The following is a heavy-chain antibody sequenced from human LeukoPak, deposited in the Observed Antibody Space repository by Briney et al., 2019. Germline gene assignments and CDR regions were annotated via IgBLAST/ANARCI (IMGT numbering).Heavy chain of an antibody. CDR2: IYYSGGT. Sequence: SETLSLTCTVSGGSVSSGSYCWSWIRQPPGKGLEWIGYIYYSGGTNYNPSLKSRVTISIDTSKKQFSLRLSSVTAADTAVYYCARDSGSDYYGMDVWGQGTTVTVS. CDR3: ARDSGSDYYGMDV. J-gene: IGHJ6*02. V-gene: IGHV4-61*01. CDR1: GGSVSSGSYC. D-gene: IGHD5-12*01.